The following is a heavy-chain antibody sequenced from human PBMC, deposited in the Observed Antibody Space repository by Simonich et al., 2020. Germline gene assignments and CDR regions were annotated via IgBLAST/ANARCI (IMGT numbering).Heavy chain of an antibody. D-gene: IGHD2-21*01. V-gene: IGHV1-2*02. Sequence: GQLVQSGAEGKKPGSSVKVSCKASGYTFTGFYMHWGRQAPGKGLEGMGRINPHSGGTNYAQKLQGRVTMPRDTSISTAYMELSRLRSDDTAVYYCARNGLVGILKAFDIWGQGTMVTVSS. CDR3: ARNGLVGILKAFDI. J-gene: IGHJ3*02. CDR1: GYTFTGFY. CDR2: INPHSGGT.